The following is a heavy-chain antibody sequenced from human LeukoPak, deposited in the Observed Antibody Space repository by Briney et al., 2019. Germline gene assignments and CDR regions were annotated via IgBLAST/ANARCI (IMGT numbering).Heavy chain of an antibody. CDR3: ATQYLGIAAAGTHAFDI. CDR1: GYSFTSYW. V-gene: IGHV5-51*01. Sequence: GESLKISCKGSGYSFTSYWIGWVRQMPGKGLEWMGIIYPGDSDTRYSPSFQGQVTISADKSISTAYLQWSSLKASDTAMYYCATQYLGIAAAGTHAFDIWGQGTMVTVSS. D-gene: IGHD6-13*01. CDR2: IYPGDSDT. J-gene: IGHJ3*02.